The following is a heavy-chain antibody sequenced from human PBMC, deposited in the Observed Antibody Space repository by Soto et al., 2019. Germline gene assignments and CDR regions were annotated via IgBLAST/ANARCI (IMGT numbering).Heavy chain of an antibody. J-gene: IGHJ4*01. CDR3: ARDPDSNRWYRLHY. Sequence: GGSLRLSCAASGFTFSSYAVHWVRQAPGKGLEWVAVISDDGRNKYYADSVKGRFTISRDNSKNTLYLQMNGLRAEDTAVYYCARDPDSNRWYRLHYWGQGTLVNVSS. CDR2: ISDDGRNK. V-gene: IGHV3-30*04. D-gene: IGHD6-19*01. CDR1: GFTFSSYA.